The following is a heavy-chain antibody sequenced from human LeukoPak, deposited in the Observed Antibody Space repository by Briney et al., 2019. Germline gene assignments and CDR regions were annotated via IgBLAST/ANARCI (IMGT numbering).Heavy chain of an antibody. CDR2: ISSSSSYI. D-gene: IGHD2-15*01. CDR1: GFTFSSYS. Sequence: PGGSLRLSCAASGFTFSSYSMNWVRQAPGRGLEWVSCISSSSSYIYYADSVKGRFTISRDNAKNSVYLQMNSLRAEDTAVYYCARGIGWHENGYFDYWGQGTLVTVSS. CDR3: ARGIGWHENGYFDY. J-gene: IGHJ4*02. V-gene: IGHV3-21*01.